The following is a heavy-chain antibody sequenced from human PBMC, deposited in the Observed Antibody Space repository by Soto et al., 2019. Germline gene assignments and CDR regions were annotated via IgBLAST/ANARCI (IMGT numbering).Heavy chain of an antibody. CDR2: ISGSGGST. CDR1: GFTFSSYA. V-gene: IGHV3-23*01. J-gene: IGHJ2*01. D-gene: IGHD1-26*01. Sequence: EVQLLESGGGLVQPGGSLRLSCAASGFTFSSYAMSWVRQAPGKGLEVVSAISGSGGSTYYADSVKGRFTISRDNSKTPLYLQMNSLRAEDTAVYYCLGRALWYFDLWGRGTLVTVSS. CDR3: LGRALWYFDL.